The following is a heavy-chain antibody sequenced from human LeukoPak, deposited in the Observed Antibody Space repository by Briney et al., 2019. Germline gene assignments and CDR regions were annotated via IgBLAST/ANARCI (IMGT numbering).Heavy chain of an antibody. CDR3: ARFGSLREPIHDY. D-gene: IGHD3-16*01. CDR1: GGSISSYY. V-gene: IGHV4-59*01. Sequence: SETLSLTCTVSGGSISSYYWSWIRQPPGKGLEWIGYIYYSGSTNYNPSLKGRVTISVDTSKNQFSLKLSSMTAADTAVYYCARFGSLREPIHDYWGQGTLVTVSS. J-gene: IGHJ4*02. CDR2: IYYSGST.